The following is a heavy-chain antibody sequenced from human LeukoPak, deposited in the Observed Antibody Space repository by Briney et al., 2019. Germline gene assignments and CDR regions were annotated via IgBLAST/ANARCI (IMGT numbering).Heavy chain of an antibody. CDR3: ARAENGYSSSWPYSYYYMDV. CDR1: GFSFSSYT. Sequence: GGSLRLSCAASGFSFSSYTMNWVRQSPGKGLECVSSISSSGSYIYYADSVKGRFTISRDNAKNSLYLQMSSLRAEDTAVYYCARAENGYSSSWPYSYYYMDVWGKGTTVTVSS. V-gene: IGHV3-21*01. CDR2: ISSSGSYI. J-gene: IGHJ6*03. D-gene: IGHD6-13*01.